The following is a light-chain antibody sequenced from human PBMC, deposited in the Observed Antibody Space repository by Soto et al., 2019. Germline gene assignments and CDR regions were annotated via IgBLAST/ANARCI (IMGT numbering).Light chain of an antibody. CDR3: QQYQNLWT. Sequence: IVMTQSPATLSVSPVERANLSFISAHTIYINVAWYQQRPGQAPRLLIYRASTRATGVPARFSGSGSGTEFTLTISGLQSEDFALYYCQQYQNLWTFGQGTKVDIK. CDR1: HTIYIN. V-gene: IGKV3-15*01. J-gene: IGKJ1*01. CDR2: RAS.